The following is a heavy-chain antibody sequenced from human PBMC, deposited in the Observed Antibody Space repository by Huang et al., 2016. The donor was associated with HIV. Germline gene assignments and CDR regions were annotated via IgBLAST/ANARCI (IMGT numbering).Heavy chain of an antibody. CDR3: AAKIGSDGYFISRGPRSNYYSLDV. CDR2: IVPRYGKP. CDR1: GKTFSGSA. D-gene: IGHD3-10*01. V-gene: IGHV1-69*13. Sequence: QLQLVQSGAQVKKPGSSVNVSCKASGKTFSGSAISWVRQAPGQRLGGIVGIVPRYGKPQYEQNFQGRVTITAYESMTTAYMELTSLTSKDTAVYFCAAKIGSDGYFISRGPRSNYYSLDVWGQGTTVVVSS. J-gene: IGHJ6*02.